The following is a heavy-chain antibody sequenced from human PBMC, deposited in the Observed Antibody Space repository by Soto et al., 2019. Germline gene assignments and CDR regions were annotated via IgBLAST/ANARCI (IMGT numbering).Heavy chain of an antibody. D-gene: IGHD1-26*01. Sequence: QVQLVESGGGVVQPGRSLRLSCAASGFTFSRYAVHWVRQAPGKGLEWVAVISYDGSNRYYADSVKGRFTISRDNSKNTLYLQMNSLRAEDTAVYYCARVLGTYSRVGTFDYWGQGILVTVSS. CDR1: GFTFSRYA. V-gene: IGHV3-30-3*01. CDR2: ISYDGSNR. J-gene: IGHJ4*02. CDR3: ARVLGTYSRVGTFDY.